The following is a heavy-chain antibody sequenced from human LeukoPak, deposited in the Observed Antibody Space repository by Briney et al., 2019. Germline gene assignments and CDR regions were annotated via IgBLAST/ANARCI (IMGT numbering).Heavy chain of an antibody. Sequence: SETLSLTCTVSGGSISSSSYYWGWIRQPPGKGLEWIGSIYYSGSTYYNPSLKSRVTISVDTSKNQFSLKLSSVTAADTAVYYCARAVTTIAPYYYYYMDVWGKGTTVTVSS. D-gene: IGHD4-11*01. CDR3: ARAVTTIAPYYYYYMDV. CDR1: GGSISSSSYY. J-gene: IGHJ6*03. V-gene: IGHV4-39*01. CDR2: IYYSGST.